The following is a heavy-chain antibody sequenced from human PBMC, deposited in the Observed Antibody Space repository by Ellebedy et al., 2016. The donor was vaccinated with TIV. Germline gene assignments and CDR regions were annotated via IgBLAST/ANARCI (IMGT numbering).Heavy chain of an antibody. CDR1: GFTLSNYW. D-gene: IGHD4-17*01. Sequence: GESLKISCAASGFTLSNYWMSWVRQAPGKGLEWVANINGDGSKKYYVDSVKGRFTISRDNGKNSVYLQMNSLRTEDTALYYCARDGAYGDYSPGYYGMDVWGQGTTVTVSS. CDR3: ARDGAYGDYSPGYYGMDV. J-gene: IGHJ6*02. CDR2: INGDGSKK. V-gene: IGHV3-7*03.